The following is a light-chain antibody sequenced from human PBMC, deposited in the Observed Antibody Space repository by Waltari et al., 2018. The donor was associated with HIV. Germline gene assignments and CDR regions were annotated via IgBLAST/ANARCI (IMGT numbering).Light chain of an antibody. Sequence: DIVMTQSPDSLAVSLGERATINCKSSQSVLYSSNNKNYLAWYQHKAGQPPKLLIYWASTRESWVPDRFSGSGSGTDFTLTISSLQAEDVAVYYCQQYYSAPFTFGPGTKVDIK. CDR2: WAS. J-gene: IGKJ3*01. V-gene: IGKV4-1*01. CDR3: QQYYSAPFT. CDR1: QSVLYSSNNKNY.